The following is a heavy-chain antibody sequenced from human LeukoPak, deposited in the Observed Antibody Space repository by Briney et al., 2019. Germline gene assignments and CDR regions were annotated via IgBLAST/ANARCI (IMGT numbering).Heavy chain of an antibody. CDR2: IYYTEST. CDR1: GASISSHY. D-gene: IGHD1-26*01. CDR3: AREKWELLPIFDY. V-gene: IGHV4-59*11. J-gene: IGHJ4*02. Sequence: PSETLSLTCSVSGASISSHYWSWIRQPPGKGLEWIGYIYYTESTSYNPSLKSRVTISVDTSKNQFSLKLISVTAADTAVYYCAREKWELLPIFDYWGRGILVTVSP.